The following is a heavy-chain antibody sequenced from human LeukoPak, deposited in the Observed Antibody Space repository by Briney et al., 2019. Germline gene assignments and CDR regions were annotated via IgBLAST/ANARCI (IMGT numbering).Heavy chain of an antibody. CDR2: IYYTGIT. CDR1: GVSIRSYY. D-gene: IGHD1-26*01. J-gene: IGHJ6*02. Sequence: PSESLSLPCSDSGVSIRSYYRSWVRQPPGKRLEWSGYIYYTGITNYSPSLKSRVTISVDTSKNEISLKLNSVTAADTAVYFCARDGGMVGTSLDMNVWGQGTKVTVSS. CDR3: ARDGGMVGTSLDMNV. V-gene: IGHV4-59*01.